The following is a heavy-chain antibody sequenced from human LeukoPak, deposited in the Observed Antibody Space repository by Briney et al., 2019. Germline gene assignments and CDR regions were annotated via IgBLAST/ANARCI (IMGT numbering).Heavy chain of an antibody. CDR3: ARGRKDIVVVPAAIFNY. CDR2: INHSGST. V-gene: IGHV4-34*01. D-gene: IGHD2-2*01. Sequence: SETLSLTCAVYGGSFSGYYWSWIRQPPGKGLEWIGKINHSGSTNYNPSLKSQVTISVDTSKNQFSLKLSSVTAADTAVYYCARGRKDIVVVPAAIFNYWGQGTLVTVSS. J-gene: IGHJ4*02. CDR1: GGSFSGYY.